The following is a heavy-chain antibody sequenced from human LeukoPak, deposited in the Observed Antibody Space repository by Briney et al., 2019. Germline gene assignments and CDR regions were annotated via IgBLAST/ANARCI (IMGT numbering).Heavy chain of an antibody. J-gene: IGHJ6*02. CDR3: GASMDV. V-gene: IGHV3-7*01. Sequence: PGGPLRLSCAASGFTFSSYWMSWVRQAPGKGLEWVANINQDGSAKYYVDSVKGRFTISRDNAKNSLELQMNSLRAEDTAVYYCGASMDVWGQGTTVTVSS. CDR1: GFTFSSYW. CDR2: INQDGSAK. D-gene: IGHD3-10*01.